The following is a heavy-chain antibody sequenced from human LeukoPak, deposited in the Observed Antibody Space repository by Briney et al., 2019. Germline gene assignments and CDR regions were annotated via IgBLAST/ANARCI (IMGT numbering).Heavy chain of an antibody. J-gene: IGHJ4*02. D-gene: IGHD2-8*02. CDR3: AKEYCTGVCYSDYFDY. Sequence: GGSLRLSCAVSGFTFSSEAMGWVRQAPGKGLEWVALISYDGSNKYYADSVKGRFTISRDNPKNTVYLQMNSLRVEDTAVYYCAKEYCTGVCYSDYFDYWGQGTLVTVSS. CDR1: GFTFSSEA. V-gene: IGHV3-30-3*01. CDR2: ISYDGSNK.